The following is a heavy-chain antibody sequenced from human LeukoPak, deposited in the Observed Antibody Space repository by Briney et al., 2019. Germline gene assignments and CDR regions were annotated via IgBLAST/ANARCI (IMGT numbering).Heavy chain of an antibody. J-gene: IGHJ4*02. D-gene: IGHD2-21*02. V-gene: IGHV4-39*07. CDR3: AREAYCGGDCYSGFDY. CDR1: GGSISSSSYY. Sequence: SETLSLTCTVSGGSISSSSYYWGWIRQPPGKGLEWIGSIYYSGSTYYNPSLKSRVTISVDTSKNRFSLKLSSVTAADTAVYYCAREAYCGGDCYSGFDYWGQGTLVTVSS. CDR2: IYYSGST.